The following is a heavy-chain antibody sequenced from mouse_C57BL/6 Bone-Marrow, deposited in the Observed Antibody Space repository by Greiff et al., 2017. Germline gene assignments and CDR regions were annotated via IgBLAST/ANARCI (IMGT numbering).Heavy chain of an antibody. Sequence: LVESGPELVKPGASVKLSCKASGYTFTSYDINWVKQRPGQGLEWIGWIYPRAGSTKYNEKFKGKATLTVDTSSSTAYMELHSLTSDDSAVYFCARDYPYAMDYWGQGTSVTVSS. CDR2: IYPRAGST. CDR3: ARDYPYAMDY. V-gene: IGHV1-85*01. J-gene: IGHJ4*01. D-gene: IGHD2-4*01. CDR1: GYTFTSYD.